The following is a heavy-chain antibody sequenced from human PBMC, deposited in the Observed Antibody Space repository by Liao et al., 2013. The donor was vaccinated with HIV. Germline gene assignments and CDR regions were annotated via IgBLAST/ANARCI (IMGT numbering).Heavy chain of an antibody. Sequence: QLQLQESGPGLVKPSETLSLTCTVSGGSISSSSYYWGWIRQPPGKGLEWIGSIYYSGSTYYNPSLKSRVTISVDTSKNQFSLKLSSVTAADTAVYYCAREVIMIRGIINYWGQGILVTVSS. V-gene: IGHV4-39*07. CDR3: AREVIMIRGIINY. D-gene: IGHD3-10*01. CDR2: IYYSGST. J-gene: IGHJ4*02. CDR1: GGSISSSSYY.